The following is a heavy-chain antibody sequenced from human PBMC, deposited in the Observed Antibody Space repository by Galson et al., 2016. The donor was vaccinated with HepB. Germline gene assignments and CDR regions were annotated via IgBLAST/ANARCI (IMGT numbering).Heavy chain of an antibody. V-gene: IGHV4-59*08. J-gene: IGHJ5*02. D-gene: IGHD3-10*01. CDR2: IHSSGST. Sequence: SETLSLTCSVSGGSISSYYWSWIRQPPGKGLEWIGYIHSSGSTNYNPSLKSRVTISINTSENQFSLKMSSVTATDTAVYYCARWLLLIQGRGIAGFEPWGQGTLVTVSS. CDR1: GGSISSYY. CDR3: ARWLLLIQGRGIAGFEP.